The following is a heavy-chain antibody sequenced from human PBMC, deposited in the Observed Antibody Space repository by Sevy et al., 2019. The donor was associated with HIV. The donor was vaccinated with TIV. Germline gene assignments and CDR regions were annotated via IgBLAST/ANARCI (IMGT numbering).Heavy chain of an antibody. Sequence: GGSLRLSCATSEFTFSRYWMTWVRQAPGKGLEWVVNINQDGSQKSYVDSVKGRFTFSRDNSKNPLFLQMNSLRAEDTAVYYCARAGPLGDLDHFDRWGQGTLVTVSS. D-gene: IGHD2-21*01. V-gene: IGHV3-7*03. J-gene: IGHJ4*02. CDR2: INQDGSQK. CDR1: EFTFSRYW. CDR3: ARAGPLGDLDHFDR.